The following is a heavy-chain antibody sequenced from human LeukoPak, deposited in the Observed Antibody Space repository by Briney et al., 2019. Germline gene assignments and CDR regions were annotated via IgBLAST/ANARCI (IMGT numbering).Heavy chain of an antibody. V-gene: IGHV4-59*08. D-gene: IGHD2-15*01. Sequence: SETLSLTCTVSGGSISSYYWSWIRQPPGKGLEWIGHIYYSGSTNYNPSVKSRVTISVDTSKNQFSLKLSSVTAVGAAMYYCASKVAYCSGGSCYGYFDYWGQGTLVTVSS. J-gene: IGHJ4*02. CDR2: IYYSGST. CDR3: ASKVAYCSGGSCYGYFDY. CDR1: GGSISSYY.